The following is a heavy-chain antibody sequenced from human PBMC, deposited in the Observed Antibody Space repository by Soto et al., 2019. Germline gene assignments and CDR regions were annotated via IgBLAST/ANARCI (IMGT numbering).Heavy chain of an antibody. D-gene: IGHD2-15*01. CDR3: AKEIECKIGTCQSSTYYLSN. CDR1: GSTFSSSV. V-gene: IGHV3-23*01. CDR2: ISGSGDDT. J-gene: IGHJ4*02. Sequence: GVSLRLSCAASGSTFSSSVMDWVRQSPGKEFEWVSSISGSGDDTHYADSVKGRFTVSRDNSKNTLFLQMNSLRVEDTAIYYCAKEIECKIGTCQSSTYYLSNWGQRTLVTVSP.